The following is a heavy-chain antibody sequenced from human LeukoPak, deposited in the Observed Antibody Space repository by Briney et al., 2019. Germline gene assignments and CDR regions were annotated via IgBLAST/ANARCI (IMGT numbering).Heavy chain of an antibody. CDR1: GYTFTSYY. V-gene: IGHV1-46*01. CDR2: INPSGGST. Sequence: ASVKVSCKASGYTFTSYYMHWVRQAPGQGLEWMGIINPSGGSTSYAQKFQCRVTMTRDTSTSTVYMELSSLRSEDTAVYYCASITMIGDYFDYWGQETLVTVSS. CDR3: ASITMIGDYFDY. D-gene: IGHD3-22*01. J-gene: IGHJ4*02.